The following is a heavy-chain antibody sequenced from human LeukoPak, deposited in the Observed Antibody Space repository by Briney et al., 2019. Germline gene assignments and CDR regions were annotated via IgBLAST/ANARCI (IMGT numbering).Heavy chain of an antibody. D-gene: IGHD6-13*01. Sequence: PSETLSLTCALSVGSISSGDYYWSWIRQPPRKGLEWLGYIYYSVSTYYNPSLKSRVNISVDTSKNQFSLKLSSVTAADTAVYYCARDPYSSSWYVREPEYYFDYWGQGTLVTVSS. J-gene: IGHJ4*02. V-gene: IGHV4-30-4*01. CDR3: ARDPYSSSWYVREPEYYFDY. CDR2: IYYSVST. CDR1: VGSISSGDYY.